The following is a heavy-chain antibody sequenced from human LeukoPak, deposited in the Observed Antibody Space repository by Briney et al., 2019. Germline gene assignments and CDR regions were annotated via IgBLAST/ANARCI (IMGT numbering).Heavy chain of an antibody. V-gene: IGHV3-21*01. J-gene: IGHJ4*02. CDR1: GFTFSSYS. Sequence: GGSLRLSCAASGFTFSSYSMNWVRQAPGKGLEWVSSISSSSSYIYYADLVKGRFTISRDNAKNSLYLQMNSLRAEDTAVYYCARSCSSTSCSDYWGQGTLVTVSS. D-gene: IGHD2-2*01. CDR3: ARSCSSTSCSDY. CDR2: ISSSSSYI.